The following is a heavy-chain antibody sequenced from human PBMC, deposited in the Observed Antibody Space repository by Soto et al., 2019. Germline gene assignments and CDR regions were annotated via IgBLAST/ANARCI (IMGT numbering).Heavy chain of an antibody. J-gene: IGHJ6*02. CDR3: AYLPCSGGSCYWFSYSGMDV. Sequence: QITLKESGPTLVKPTQTLTLTCTFSGFSLSTRGVGVAWIRQPPGKALEWLALIYWDDDKRYRPSLETRLTITKDTSKYQVVLTMTNMDSVDTATYYCAYLPCSGGSCYWFSYSGMDVWGQGTTVTVSS. CDR2: IYWDDDK. CDR1: GFSLSTRGVG. V-gene: IGHV2-5*02. D-gene: IGHD2-15*01.